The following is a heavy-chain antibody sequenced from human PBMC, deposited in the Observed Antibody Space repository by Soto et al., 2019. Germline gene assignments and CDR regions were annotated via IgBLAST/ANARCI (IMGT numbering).Heavy chain of an antibody. D-gene: IGHD6-19*01. V-gene: IGHV3-33*01. Sequence: ESGGGVVQPGRSLRLSCAASGFTFSSYGMHWVRQAPGKGLEWVAVIWYDGSNKYYADSVKGRFTISRDNSKNTLYLQMNSLRAEDTAVYYCARVRAVAGIFYDYWGQGTLVTVSS. CDR2: IWYDGSNK. CDR3: ARVRAVAGIFYDY. CDR1: GFTFSSYG. J-gene: IGHJ4*02.